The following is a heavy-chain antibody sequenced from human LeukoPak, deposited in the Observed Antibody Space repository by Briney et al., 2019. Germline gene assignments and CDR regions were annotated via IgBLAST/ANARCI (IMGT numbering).Heavy chain of an antibody. Sequence: GASVKVSCKFSGYTLTELSMHWVRQAPGKGLEWMGGFDPEDGETIYAQKFQGRVTMTEDTSTDTAYMELSSLRSEDTAVYYCATAYSSGWYLDYWGQGTLVTVSS. V-gene: IGHV1-24*01. D-gene: IGHD6-19*01. CDR3: ATAYSSGWYLDY. CDR2: FDPEDGET. J-gene: IGHJ4*02. CDR1: GYTLTELS.